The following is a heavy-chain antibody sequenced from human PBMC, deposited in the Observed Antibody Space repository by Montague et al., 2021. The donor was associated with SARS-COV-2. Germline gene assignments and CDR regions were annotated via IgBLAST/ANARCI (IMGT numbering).Heavy chain of an antibody. Sequence: SETLSLTCTVSGASVISSPYYWGWIRQPPGRGLVWVGSLTYSGLTYFSPSLKSRLTISVDSSENQFSLRLSSVTDADTAVYYCASSYYYSSGTYVYNYYMDFWGKGTTVTVPS. V-gene: IGHV4-39*01. CDR2: LTYSGLT. D-gene: IGHD3-10*01. CDR3: ASSYYYSSGTYVYNYYMDF. J-gene: IGHJ6*03. CDR1: GASVISSPYY.